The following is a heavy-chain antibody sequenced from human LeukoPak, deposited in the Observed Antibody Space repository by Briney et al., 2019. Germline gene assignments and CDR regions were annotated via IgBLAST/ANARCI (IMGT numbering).Heavy chain of an antibody. CDR3: VKNDGWFHLAQ. V-gene: IGHV3-7*03. J-gene: IGHJ4*02. D-gene: IGHD6-19*01. Sequence: ETLSLTCTVSGGSISSGGYYWSWVRQAPGKGLEWVGHIKNDGSETYYLDSLKGRFSISRDNTNNALYLQMNSLRVEDTAVYYCVKNDGWFHLAQWGQGTLVTVSP. CDR2: IKNDGSET. CDR1: GGSISSGGYY.